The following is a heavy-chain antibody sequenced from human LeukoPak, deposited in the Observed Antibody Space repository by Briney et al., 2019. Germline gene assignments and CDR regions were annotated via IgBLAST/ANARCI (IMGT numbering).Heavy chain of an antibody. J-gene: IGHJ4*02. CDR3: AREGSGWLNYFDY. V-gene: IGHV4-4*07. D-gene: IGHD6-19*01. Sequence: PSETLSLTCTVSGGSIYSYYWGWIRQPAGKGLEWIGRIYTSGSTNYNPSLKSRVTMSVDTSKNEFSLKLSSVTAADTAVYYCAREGSGWLNYFDYWGQGTLVTVSS. CDR2: IYTSGST. CDR1: GGSIYSYY.